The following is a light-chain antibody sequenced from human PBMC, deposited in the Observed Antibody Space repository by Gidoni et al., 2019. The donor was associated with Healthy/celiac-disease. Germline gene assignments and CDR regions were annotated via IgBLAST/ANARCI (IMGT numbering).Light chain of an antibody. CDR1: QSVFYSSNNKNY. CDR2: WAS. J-gene: IGKJ2*01. Sequence: DIVMTQSPAALAVSLGERATIHCKSSQSVFYSSNNKNYLAWYQQKPGQPPKLLIYWASNRESGVPDRFSGSGSGTDFTLTISSLQAEDVAVYYCQQYYSTLPYTFGQGTKLEIK. CDR3: QQYYSTLPYT. V-gene: IGKV4-1*01.